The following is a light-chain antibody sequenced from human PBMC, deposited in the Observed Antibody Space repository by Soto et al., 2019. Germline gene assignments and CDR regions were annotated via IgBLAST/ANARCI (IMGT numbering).Light chain of an antibody. V-gene: IGKV3D-20*02. CDR2: GTS. CDR1: QSVPRSY. CDR3: HQRQYWPPIT. J-gene: IGKJ5*01. Sequence: EIVLTQSPGTLSLSPGERATLSCRASQSVPRSYLAWYQQKPGQAPRLLIYGTSSRATGIPDRFSGSGSGTDFTLTISSLEPEDFAVYYCHQRQYWPPITFGQGTRLEIK.